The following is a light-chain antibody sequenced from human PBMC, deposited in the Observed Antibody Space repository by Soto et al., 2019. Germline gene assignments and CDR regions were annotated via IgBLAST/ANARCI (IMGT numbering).Light chain of an antibody. V-gene: IGLV6-57*03. CDR1: SGSIASNY. Sequence: NFMLTQPHSVSESPGKTVTISCTRSSGSIASNYVQWYQQRPGSAPTTVIYEDNQRPSGVPDRFSGSIDSSSNSASLTISGLKTEDEADYYCQSYASSKHWVFGGGTQLTVL. J-gene: IGLJ3*02. CDR3: QSYASSKHWV. CDR2: EDN.